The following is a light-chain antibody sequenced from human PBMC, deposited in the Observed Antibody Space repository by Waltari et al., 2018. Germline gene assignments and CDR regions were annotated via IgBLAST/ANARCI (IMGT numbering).Light chain of an antibody. CDR2: WAS. CDR1: QSVLHTNNKDY. CDR3: QQYYSTPNT. Sequence: DIVMTQSPDSLGVSLGDRATIHRNASQSVLHTNNKDYLAWYQQKPGQPPKLLIYWASTREFGVPDRFSGSGSGTSFTLTISSLQAEDVAVYYCQQYYSTPNTFGQGTKLEIK. V-gene: IGKV4-1*01. J-gene: IGKJ2*01.